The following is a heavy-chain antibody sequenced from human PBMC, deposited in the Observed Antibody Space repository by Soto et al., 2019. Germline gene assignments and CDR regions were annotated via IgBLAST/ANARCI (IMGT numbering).Heavy chain of an antibody. CDR1: GGPITSSY. CDR2: IYDTGISGYTPST. CDR3: ARGEDAFFYYGLDV. J-gene: IGHJ6*02. Sequence: SETLSLTCTVSGGPITSSYWSWIRRPPGKGLEWIAYIYDTGISGYTPSTSYNPSLKSRVTMSVDTSKSQFSLKLTSVTAAVTAVYYCARGEDAFFYYGLDVWGQGITVTVSS. V-gene: IGHV4-59*01.